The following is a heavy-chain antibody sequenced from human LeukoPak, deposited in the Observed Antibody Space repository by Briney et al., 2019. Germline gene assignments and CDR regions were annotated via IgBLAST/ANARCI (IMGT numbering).Heavy chain of an antibody. V-gene: IGHV3-30*18. CDR3: AKGSLEWLLFYGMDV. Sequence: GGSLRLSCAASGFTFSSYGMHWVRQAPGKGLEWVAVISYDGSNKYYADSVKGRFTISRDNSKNTLYLQMNSLRAEDTAVYYCAKGSLEWLLFYGMDVWGQETTVTVSS. CDR2: ISYDGSNK. CDR1: GFTFSSYG. D-gene: IGHD3-3*01. J-gene: IGHJ6*02.